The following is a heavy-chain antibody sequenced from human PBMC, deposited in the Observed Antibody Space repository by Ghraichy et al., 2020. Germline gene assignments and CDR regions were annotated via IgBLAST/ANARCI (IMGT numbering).Heavy chain of an antibody. CDR1: GFTFSSYS. V-gene: IGHV3-21*01. Sequence: LSLTCAASGFTFSSYSMNWVRQAPGKGLEWVSSISSSSSYIYYADSVKGRFTISRDNAKNSLYLQMNSLRAEDTAVYYCARDRKGLALDYWGQGTLVTVSS. J-gene: IGHJ4*02. CDR3: ARDRKGLALDY. CDR2: ISSSSSYI.